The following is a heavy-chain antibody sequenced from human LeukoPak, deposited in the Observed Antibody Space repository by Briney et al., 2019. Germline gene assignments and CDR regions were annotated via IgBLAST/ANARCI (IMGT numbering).Heavy chain of an antibody. CDR1: GFTFSSYS. CDR3: ASVGSGWIRHDY. J-gene: IGHJ4*02. D-gene: IGHD6-19*01. V-gene: IGHV3-21*01. Sequence: GGSLRLSCAASGFTFSSYSMNWVRQAPGKGPEWVSSIRSSSSYIYYADSVKGRFTISRDNAKNSLYLQMNSLRAEDTAVYYCASVGSGWIRHDYWGQGTLVTVSS. CDR2: IRSSSSYI.